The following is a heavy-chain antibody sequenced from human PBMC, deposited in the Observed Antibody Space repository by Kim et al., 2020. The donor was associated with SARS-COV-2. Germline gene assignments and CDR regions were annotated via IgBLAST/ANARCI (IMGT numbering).Heavy chain of an antibody. D-gene: IGHD6-13*01. J-gene: IGHJ4*02. CDR3: ARIKGYSSSLPFDY. V-gene: IGHV5-51*01. Sequence: SPSVQGQCTISADKSISTAYLQWSSLKASDTAMYYCARIKGYSSSLPFDYWGQGTLVTVSS.